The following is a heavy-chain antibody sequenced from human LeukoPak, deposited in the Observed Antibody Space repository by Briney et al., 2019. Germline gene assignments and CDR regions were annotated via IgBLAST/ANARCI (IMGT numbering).Heavy chain of an antibody. V-gene: IGHV4-30-2*01. CDR2: IYHSGST. J-gene: IGHJ6*03. Sequence: SETLSLTCTVSGGSISSGGYYWSWIRQPPGKGLEWIGYIYHSGSTYYNPSLKSRVTISVDRSKNQFSLELSSVTAADTAVYYCARRFLDNYYMDVWGKGTTVTVSS. CDR3: ARRFLDNYYMDV. D-gene: IGHD3-3*01. CDR1: GGSISSGGYY.